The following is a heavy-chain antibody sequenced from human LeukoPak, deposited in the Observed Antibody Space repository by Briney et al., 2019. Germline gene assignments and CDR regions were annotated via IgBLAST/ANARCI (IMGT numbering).Heavy chain of an antibody. CDR2: IYYSGST. D-gene: IGHD3-3*01. Sequence: SQTLSLTCTVSGGSISSGDYYWSWIRQPPGKGLEWIGYIYYSGSTYYNPSLKSRVTISVDASKNQFSLKLSSVTAADTAVYYCASAKYYDFWSGYDYWGQGTLVTVSS. J-gene: IGHJ4*02. CDR3: ASAKYYDFWSGYDY. CDR1: GGSISSGDYY. V-gene: IGHV4-30-4*08.